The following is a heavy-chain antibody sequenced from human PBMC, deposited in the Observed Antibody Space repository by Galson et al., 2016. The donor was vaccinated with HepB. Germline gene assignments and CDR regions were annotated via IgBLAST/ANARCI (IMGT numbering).Heavy chain of an antibody. CDR1: GYTFINYG. D-gene: IGHD2-8*02. CDR2: ISAYYGKT. J-gene: IGHJ4*02. V-gene: IGHV1-18*01. Sequence: SVKVSCKASGYTFINYGLCWVRQAPGQGLEWMGWISAYYGKTEYAQKFQGRLTLTTDTSTSTAYMELTSLRSDDTAVYYCSRGLVDEGDYWGQGTLVIVSS. CDR3: SRGLVDEGDY.